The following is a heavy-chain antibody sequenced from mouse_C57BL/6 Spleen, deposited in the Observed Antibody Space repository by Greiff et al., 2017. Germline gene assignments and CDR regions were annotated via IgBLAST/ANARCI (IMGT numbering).Heavy chain of an antibody. J-gene: IGHJ3*01. CDR2: IYPSDSET. Sequence: VQLQQPGAELVRPGSSVKLSCKASGYTFTSYWMDWVKQRPGQGLEWIGNIYPSDSETHYNQKFKDKATLTVDKSSSTAYMQLSSLTSEDSAVYYCARGVYYGSSLFAYWGQGTLVTVSA. V-gene: IGHV1-61*01. CDR3: ARGVYYGSSLFAY. CDR1: GYTFTSYW. D-gene: IGHD1-1*01.